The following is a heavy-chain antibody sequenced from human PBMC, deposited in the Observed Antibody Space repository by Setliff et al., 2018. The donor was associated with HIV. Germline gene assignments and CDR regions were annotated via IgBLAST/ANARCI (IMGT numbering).Heavy chain of an antibody. V-gene: IGHV1-58*02. CDR2: ISIGSGLT. D-gene: IGHD5-18*01. CDR3: ALPVLGGYSYGYFDY. CDR1: GFTFSRST. J-gene: IGHJ4*02. Sequence: SVKVSCKTSGFTFSRSTIQWVRQARGQPLEWVGWISIGSGLTKYEQKFQGRVTITRDTSASTAYMELSSLRSEDTAVYYCALPVLGGYSYGYFDYWGQGTLVTVSS.